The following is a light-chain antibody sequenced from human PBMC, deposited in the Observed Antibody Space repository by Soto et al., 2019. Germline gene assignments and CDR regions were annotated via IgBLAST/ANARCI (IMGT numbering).Light chain of an antibody. V-gene: IGKV3-20*01. J-gene: IGKJ1*01. CDR1: QSVSSSS. Sequence: EIVLTQSPGTLSLSPGERATLSCRASQSVSSSSLAWYQQKPGQAPRLLIYGASSRATGIPDRFSGSGSGTVFTLTISRLETEDFAVYYCQLYRTFGQGTKVEIK. CDR2: GAS. CDR3: QLYRT.